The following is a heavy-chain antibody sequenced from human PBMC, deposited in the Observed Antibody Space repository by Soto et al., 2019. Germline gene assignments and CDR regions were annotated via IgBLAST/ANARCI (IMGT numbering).Heavy chain of an antibody. J-gene: IGHJ3*02. CDR3: ARATYYYDSSGYYYEAFDI. Sequence: SETLSLTCTVSGGSMSSYYWSWIRQPPGKGLEWIGYIYYSGSTNYNPSLKSRVTISVDTSKNQFSLKLSSVTAADTAVYYCARATYYYDSSGYYYEAFDIWGQGTMVTVSS. CDR1: GGSMSSYY. V-gene: IGHV4-59*01. D-gene: IGHD3-22*01. CDR2: IYYSGST.